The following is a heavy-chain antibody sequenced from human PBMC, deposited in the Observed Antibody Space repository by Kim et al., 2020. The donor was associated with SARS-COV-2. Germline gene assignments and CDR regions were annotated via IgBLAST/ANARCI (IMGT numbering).Heavy chain of an antibody. D-gene: IGHD2-21*01. CDR2: IYYSGST. V-gene: IGHV4-31*03. CDR3: SRDPLTNHITLGYYYYYGMDV. CDR1: GGSISSCGYY. J-gene: IGHJ6*02. Sequence: SETLSLTCTVSGGSISSCGYYWSWIRQHPGKGLEWIGYIYYSGSTYYNPSLKSRVTISVDTSKNQFSLKLSSVTAADTAVYYCSRDPLTNHITLGYYYYYGMDVWGQGTTVTVSS.